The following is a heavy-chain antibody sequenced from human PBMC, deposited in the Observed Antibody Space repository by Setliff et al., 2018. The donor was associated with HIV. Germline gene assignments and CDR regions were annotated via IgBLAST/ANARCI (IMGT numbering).Heavy chain of an antibody. J-gene: IGHJ3*01. V-gene: IGHV3-20*04. CDR3: ARGLSAAASGPDPFDF. CDR1: GFDFLDYG. D-gene: IGHD6-13*01. Sequence: GGSLRLSCATSGFDFLDYGVSWVRQAPGKGLEWVASIPWNDDGTQYVDSVKGRFTISRDNAKNSVYLQMNSLRAEDTALYYCARGLSAAASGPDPFDFWGQGTMVTGS. CDR2: IPWNDDGT.